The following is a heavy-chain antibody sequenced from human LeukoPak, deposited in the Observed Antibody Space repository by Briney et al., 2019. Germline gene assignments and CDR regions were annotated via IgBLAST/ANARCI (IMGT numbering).Heavy chain of an antibody. J-gene: IGHJ4*02. CDR3: ARNGWYSVDY. CDR1: GGSFTGSFSTYC. V-gene: IGHV4-34*01. CDR2: INHSGST. D-gene: IGHD6-19*01. Sequence: PSETLSLTCAVSGGSFTGSFSTYCWSWIRQPPGKGLEWIGEINHSGSTTYNPSLKSRVTISIDTSKNHFSLKLSSVTATDTAMYYCARNGWYSVDYWGQGTQVIVSS.